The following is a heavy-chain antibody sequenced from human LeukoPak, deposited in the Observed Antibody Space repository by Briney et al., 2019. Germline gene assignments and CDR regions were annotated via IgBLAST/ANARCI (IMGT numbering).Heavy chain of an antibody. Sequence: PSETLSLTCSVSGGSISSYYGSWIRQPPGKGLERIGYIYYSGSTNYNPSLKSRVTISVDTSKNQFSLKLSSVTAADTAVYYCARGSAAAGTYEIDYWGQGTLVTVSS. CDR3: ARGSAAAGTYEIDY. V-gene: IGHV4-59*01. CDR2: IYYSGST. D-gene: IGHD6-13*01. J-gene: IGHJ4*02. CDR1: GGSISSYY.